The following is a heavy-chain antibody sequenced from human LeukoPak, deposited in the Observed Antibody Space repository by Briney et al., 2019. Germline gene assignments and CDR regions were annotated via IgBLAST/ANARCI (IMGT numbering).Heavy chain of an antibody. V-gene: IGHV1-69*04. CDR1: GGTFSSYA. CDR3: AVGYCSSTSCYETDY. CDR2: IIPILGIA. J-gene: IGHJ4*02. Sequence: VASVKVSCTASGGTFSSYAISWVRQAPGQGLERMGRIIPILGIANYAQKFQGRVTITADKSTSTAYMELSSLRSEDTAVYYCAVGYCSSTSCYETDYWGQGTLVTVSS. D-gene: IGHD2-2*01.